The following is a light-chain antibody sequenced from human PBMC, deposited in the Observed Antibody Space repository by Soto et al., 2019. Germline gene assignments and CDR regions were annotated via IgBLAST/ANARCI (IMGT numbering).Light chain of an antibody. Sequence: EIVLTQSPGTLSLSPGERATLSCRASQSVSSSYLAWYQQKPGQAPRLLIYGASSRATGIPDRFSGSGSGRDFTLTISRLEPEDFAVYYCQQYGSSPPLTFGGGTKVEI. J-gene: IGKJ4*01. V-gene: IGKV3-20*01. CDR1: QSVSSSY. CDR2: GAS. CDR3: QQYGSSPPLT.